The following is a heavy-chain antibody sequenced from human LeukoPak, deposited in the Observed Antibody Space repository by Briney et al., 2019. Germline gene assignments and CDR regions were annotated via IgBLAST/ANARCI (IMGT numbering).Heavy chain of an antibody. Sequence: GASVKVSCKASGYTFTSYGISWVRQAPGQGLEWMGWISAYNGNTNYAQKLQGRVTMTTDTSTSTAYMELSSLRSEDTAVYYCASDSGGSYYDILTGYNYWGQGTLVTVSS. J-gene: IGHJ4*02. CDR1: GYTFTSYG. CDR2: ISAYNGNT. CDR3: ASDSGGSYYDILTGYNY. V-gene: IGHV1-18*01. D-gene: IGHD3-9*01.